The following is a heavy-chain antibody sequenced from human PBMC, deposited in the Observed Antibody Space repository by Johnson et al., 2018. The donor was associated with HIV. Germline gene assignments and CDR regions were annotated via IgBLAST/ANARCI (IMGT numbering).Heavy chain of an antibody. V-gene: IGHV3-13*01. CDR2: IGTAGDT. D-gene: IGHD3-22*01. Sequence: VQLVESGGGLVQPGGSLRLSCAASGFTFSSYDMHWVRQATGKVLEWVSAIGTAGDTYYPGSVKGRFTISRENAKNSLYLQMNSLRAEDMAVYYCARPYYVISDYYLYSFDIWGQGTMVAVSS. CDR3: ARPYYVISDYYLYSFDI. CDR1: GFTFSSYD. J-gene: IGHJ3*02.